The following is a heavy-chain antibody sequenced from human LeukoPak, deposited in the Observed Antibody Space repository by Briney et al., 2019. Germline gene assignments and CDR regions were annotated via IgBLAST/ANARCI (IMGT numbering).Heavy chain of an antibody. Sequence: GGSLRLSCAASGFTFKNYAMSWVRQIPGKGLEWVSSIHGAGGSAYYADSVKGRFAISRDNSKNTLYLQMNSLRAEDTAVYYCAKAAIAVAANFDYWGQGALVTVSS. V-gene: IGHV3-23*01. CDR2: IHGAGGSA. CDR3: AKAAIAVAANFDY. D-gene: IGHD6-19*01. J-gene: IGHJ4*02. CDR1: GFTFKNYA.